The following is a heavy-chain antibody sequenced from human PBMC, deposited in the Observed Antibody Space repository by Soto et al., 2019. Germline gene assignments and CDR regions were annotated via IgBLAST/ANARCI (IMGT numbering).Heavy chain of an antibody. D-gene: IGHD3-9*01. CDR3: ARDGTYYDILTGYPSYYYYGMDV. V-gene: IGHV3-30-3*01. Sequence: GGSLRLSCAASGFTFSRYAMHWVRQAPGKGLEWVAVISYDGSNKYYADSVKGRFTISRDNSKNTVYLQMNSLRAEDTAVYYCARDGTYYDILTGYPSYYYYGMDVWGQGTTVTVSS. CDR2: ISYDGSNK. J-gene: IGHJ6*02. CDR1: GFTFSRYA.